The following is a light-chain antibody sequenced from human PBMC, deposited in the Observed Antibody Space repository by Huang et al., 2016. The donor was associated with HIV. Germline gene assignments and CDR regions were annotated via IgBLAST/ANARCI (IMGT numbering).Light chain of an antibody. CDR3: QQYNNLPPYT. CDR1: QNVNTN. CDR2: GAS. J-gene: IGKJ2*01. V-gene: IGKV3-15*01. Sequence: EIVMTQSPATLSVSPGERATLSCRASQNVNTNLAWYQQKPGQAPSLLIYGASTRATGIPARFSGSGSGTEFTLTISSLQSEDFAVYYCQQYNNLPPYTFGQGTKLEIK.